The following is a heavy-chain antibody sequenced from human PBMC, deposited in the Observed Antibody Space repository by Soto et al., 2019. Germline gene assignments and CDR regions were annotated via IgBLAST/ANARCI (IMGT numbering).Heavy chain of an antibody. CDR2: ISAYNGNT. D-gene: IGHD2-2*01. Sequence: ASVKVSCKASGYTFTSYDINWVRQATGQGLEWMGWISAYNGNTNYAQKLQGRVTMTTDTSTSTAYMELRSLRSDDTAVYHCAGAGYCSSTSWYYDYWGQGTLVTVSS. J-gene: IGHJ4*02. V-gene: IGHV1-18*01. CDR3: AGAGYCSSTSWYYDY. CDR1: GYTFTSYD.